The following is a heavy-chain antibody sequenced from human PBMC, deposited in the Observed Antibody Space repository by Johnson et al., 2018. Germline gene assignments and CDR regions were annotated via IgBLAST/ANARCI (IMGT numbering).Heavy chain of an antibody. CDR3: AKDLDREGAMDV. CDR1: GFTFDDYT. J-gene: IGHJ6*02. V-gene: IGHV3-43*01. Sequence: VQLVESGGVVVQPGGSLRLSCAASGFTFDDYTMHWVRQAPGKGLEWVSLISWDGGSTYYADSVKGRFTISRDKSKNSLYVQMNSLRPEYTALYYCAKDLDREGAMDVWGQWTTVTVSS. CDR2: ISWDGGST. D-gene: IGHD5-24*01.